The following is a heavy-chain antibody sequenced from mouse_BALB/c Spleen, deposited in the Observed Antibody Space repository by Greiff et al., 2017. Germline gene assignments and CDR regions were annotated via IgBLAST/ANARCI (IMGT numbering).Heavy chain of an antibody. CDR2: ISSGGSYT. CDR1: GFTFSSYA. CDR3: AQTGKGFAY. Sequence: EVQVVESGGGLVKPGGSLKLSCAASGFTFSSYAMSWVRQTPEKRLEWVATISSGGSYTYYPDSVKGRFTISRDNAKNTLYLQMSSLRSEDTAMYYCAQTGKGFAYWGQGTLVTVSA. V-gene: IGHV5-9-3*01. D-gene: IGHD4-1*01. J-gene: IGHJ3*01.